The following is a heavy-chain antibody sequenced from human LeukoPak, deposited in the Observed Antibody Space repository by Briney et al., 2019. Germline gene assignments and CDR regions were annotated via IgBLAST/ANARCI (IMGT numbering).Heavy chain of an antibody. Sequence: GGSLRLSCAASGFTFSSYSMNWVRQAPGKGLVWVSLINSDGSSTNYADSVKGRFTISRDNAKSTLYLQMNSLRAEDTAVYYCVRDRYYVPDCWGQGTLVTVSS. CDR2: INSDGSST. CDR3: VRDRYYVPDC. V-gene: IGHV3-74*01. CDR1: GFTFSSYS. J-gene: IGHJ4*02. D-gene: IGHD3-10*02.